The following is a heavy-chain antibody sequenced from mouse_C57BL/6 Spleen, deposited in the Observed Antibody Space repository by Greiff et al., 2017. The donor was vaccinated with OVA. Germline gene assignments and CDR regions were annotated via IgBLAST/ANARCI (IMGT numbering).Heavy chain of an antibody. CDR1: GYAFSSYW. CDR3: ARGEEYWYFDV. Sequence: VQLQQSGAELVKPGASVKISCKASGYAFSSYWMHWVKQRPGQGLEWIGQIYPGDGDTNYNGKFKGKATLTADKSSSTAYMQLSSLTSEDSAVDFCARGEEYWYFDVWGKGTTVTVSS. V-gene: IGHV1-80*01. CDR2: IYPGDGDT. J-gene: IGHJ1*03.